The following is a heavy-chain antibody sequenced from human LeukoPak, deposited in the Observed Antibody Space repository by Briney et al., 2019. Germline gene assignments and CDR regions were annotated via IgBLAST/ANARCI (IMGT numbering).Heavy chain of an antibody. V-gene: IGHV3-23*01. CDR2: ISGSDGST. Sequence: GGSLRLSCAASGFTFSSYSMNWVRQAPGKGLEWVSVISGSDGSTYYADSVKGRFTISRDNSKNTLHLQMNSLRAEDTAVYFCAKDKRYYDSSGSPYYYYGMDVWGQGTTVTVSS. D-gene: IGHD3-22*01. J-gene: IGHJ6*02. CDR3: AKDKRYYDSSGSPYYYYGMDV. CDR1: GFTFSSYS.